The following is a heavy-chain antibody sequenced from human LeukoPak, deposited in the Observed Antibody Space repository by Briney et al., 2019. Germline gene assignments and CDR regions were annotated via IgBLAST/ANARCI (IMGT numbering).Heavy chain of an antibody. CDR1: GYTFTAYY. Sequence: ASVTVSCKASGYTFTAYYMHWVRQAPGQGLEWMGWINPNSGGTNYAQKFQGRVTMTRDTSISTAYMELSRLRSDDTAVYYCARDYYDSSGFGAFDIWGQGTMVTVSS. CDR3: ARDYYDSSGFGAFDI. CDR2: INPNSGGT. J-gene: IGHJ3*02. D-gene: IGHD3-22*01. V-gene: IGHV1-2*02.